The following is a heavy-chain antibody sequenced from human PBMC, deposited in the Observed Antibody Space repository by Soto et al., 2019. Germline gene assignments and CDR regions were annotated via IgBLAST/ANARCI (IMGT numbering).Heavy chain of an antibody. CDR3: AKDRSGTWSYDY. CDR2: ISHDGTHK. D-gene: IGHD6-25*01. V-gene: IGHV3-30*18. CDR1: GFTFRSDG. J-gene: IGHJ4*02. Sequence: QVQLVESGGGVVQPGRSLRLSCAASGFTFRSDGMHWVRQAPGKGLEWVAVISHDGTHKSYADCVKGRFTISRDDSKNTVYLQMNSLTTEDTAVYYCAKDRSGTWSYDYWGQGTLVTVSS.